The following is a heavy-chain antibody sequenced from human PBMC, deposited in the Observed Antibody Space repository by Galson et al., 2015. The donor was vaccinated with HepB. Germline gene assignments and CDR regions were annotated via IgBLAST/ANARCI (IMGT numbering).Heavy chain of an antibody. Sequence: ETLSLTCTVSGGSIISSTNYWGWIRQPPGKGLEWIGRVYHSGDTYYNPSLKSRVAISVDRSKNEFSLKLKSVTTADTAVYYCARPRYCSSATCSAAFDSWGQGTLVTVSS. CDR1: GGSIISSTNY. J-gene: IGHJ4*02. CDR3: ARPRYCSSATCSAAFDS. V-gene: IGHV4-39*01. CDR2: VYHSGDT. D-gene: IGHD2-2*01.